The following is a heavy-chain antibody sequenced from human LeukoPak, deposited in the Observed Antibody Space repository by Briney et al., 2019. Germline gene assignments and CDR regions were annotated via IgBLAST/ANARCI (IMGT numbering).Heavy chain of an antibody. CDR1: EYTFTGYY. CDR3: ARVPIIAAAGPYFDY. J-gene: IGHJ4*02. CDR2: INPNTGGT. D-gene: IGHD6-13*01. Sequence: ASVKVSCKASEYTFTGYYMQWVRQAPGQGLEWMGWINPNTGGTNYAQKFQGRVTMTTDTSTSTAYMELRSLRSDDTAVYYCARVPIIAAAGPYFDYWGQGTLVTVSS. V-gene: IGHV1-2*02.